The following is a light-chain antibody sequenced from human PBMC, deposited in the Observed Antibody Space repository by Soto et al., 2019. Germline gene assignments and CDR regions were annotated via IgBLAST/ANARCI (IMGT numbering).Light chain of an antibody. CDR3: MQALQTPLT. CDR2: LGS. CDR1: QSLLHRNGYNP. V-gene: IGKV2-28*01. J-gene: IGKJ1*01. Sequence: DIVMTQSPLSLPVTPGEPASISCRSSQSLLHRNGYNPVEGYLQKPGRAPQLLIYLGSNRASGVPDRFSGSGSGTDFTLKISRVEAEDVRVYYCMQALQTPLTFGQGTKVEIK.